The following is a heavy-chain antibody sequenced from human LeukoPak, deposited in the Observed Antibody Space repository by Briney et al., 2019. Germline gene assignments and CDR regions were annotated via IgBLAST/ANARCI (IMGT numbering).Heavy chain of an antibody. CDR2: ISSNGGST. Sequence: GGSLRLSCSASGFTFSSYAMHWVRQAPGKGLEYVSAISSNGGSTYYADSVKGRLTISRDNSKNTLNLQMSSLRAEDTAVYCCVKDYKSPMIVVAQLGYWGQGTLVTVSS. V-gene: IGHV3-64D*06. D-gene: IGHD3-22*01. CDR3: VKDYKSPMIVVAQLGY. CDR1: GFTFSSYA. J-gene: IGHJ4*02.